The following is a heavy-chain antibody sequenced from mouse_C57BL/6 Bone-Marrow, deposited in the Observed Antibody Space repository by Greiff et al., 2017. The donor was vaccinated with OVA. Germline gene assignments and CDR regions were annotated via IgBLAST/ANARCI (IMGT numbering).Heavy chain of an antibody. D-gene: IGHD2-4*01. CDR3: ARPLIYYDYDWYFDV. J-gene: IGHJ1*03. Sequence: EVQGVESGGGLVKPGGSLKLSCAASGFTFSSYTMSWVRQTPEKRLEWVATISGGGGNTYYPDSVKGRFTISRDNAKNTLYLQMSSLRSEDTALYYCARPLIYYDYDWYFDVWGTGTTVTVSS. CDR1: GFTFSSYT. CDR2: ISGGGGNT. V-gene: IGHV5-9*01.